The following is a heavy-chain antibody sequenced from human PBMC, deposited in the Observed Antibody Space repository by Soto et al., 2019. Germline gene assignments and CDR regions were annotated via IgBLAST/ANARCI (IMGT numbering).Heavy chain of an antibody. J-gene: IGHJ4*02. V-gene: IGHV2-5*02. CDR1: GFSLTTTSMG. Sequence: QITLKASGPPLVRPAQTLTLTCAFSGFSLTTTSMGVAWIRQPPGKDREWLALIYWDDDQRYSPSLKDRLTISKDTSRSRVVLTISNMNPEDTGTYFCAHAGDYDLLSFDHWGPGTLVNVS. CDR3: AHAGDYDLLSFDH. D-gene: IGHD4-17*01. CDR2: IYWDDDQ.